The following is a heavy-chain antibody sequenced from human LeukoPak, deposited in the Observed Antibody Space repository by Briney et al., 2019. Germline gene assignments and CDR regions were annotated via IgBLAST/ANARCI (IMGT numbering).Heavy chain of an antibody. Sequence: SVKVSCKASGGTFSSYAISWVRQAPGQGLEWMGRIIPILGIANYAQKFQGRVTITADESTSTAYMELSSLRSEDTAVYYCARDRLRFLEWPLDYWGQGTLVTVSS. CDR1: GGTFSSYA. CDR2: IIPILGIA. D-gene: IGHD3-3*01. CDR3: ARDRLRFLEWPLDY. J-gene: IGHJ4*02. V-gene: IGHV1-69*04.